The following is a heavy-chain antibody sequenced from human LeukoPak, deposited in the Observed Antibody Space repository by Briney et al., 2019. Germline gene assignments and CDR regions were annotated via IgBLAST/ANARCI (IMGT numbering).Heavy chain of an antibody. V-gene: IGHV4-30-2*01. J-gene: IGHJ4*02. CDR1: GGSISSGGYY. CDR2: IYHSGST. CDR3: ARALPYDFNFDY. D-gene: IGHD3-3*01. Sequence: PSETLSLTCIVSGGSISSGGYYWSWIRQPPGKGLEWIGYIYHSGSTYYNPSLKSRVTISVDRSKNQFSLKLSSVTAADTAVYYCARALPYDFNFDYWGQGTLVTVSS.